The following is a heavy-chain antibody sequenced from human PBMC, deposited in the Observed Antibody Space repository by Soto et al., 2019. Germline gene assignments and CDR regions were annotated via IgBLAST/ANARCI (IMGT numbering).Heavy chain of an antibody. CDR3: AKGRSGYSYGYPYYYYGMDV. Sequence: GGSLRLSCAASGFTFSSYAMSWVRQAPGKGLEWVSAISGSGGSTYYADSVKGRFTISRDNSKNTLYLQMNSLRAEDTAVYYCAKGRSGYSYGYPYYYYGMDVWGQGTTVTVSS. J-gene: IGHJ6*02. CDR2: ISGSGGST. V-gene: IGHV3-23*01. CDR1: GFTFSSYA. D-gene: IGHD5-18*01.